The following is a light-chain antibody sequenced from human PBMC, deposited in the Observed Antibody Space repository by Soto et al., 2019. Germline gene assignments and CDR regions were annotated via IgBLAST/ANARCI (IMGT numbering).Light chain of an antibody. V-gene: IGLV2-23*01. Sequence: QSALTQPASVSGSPGQSITISCTGTYSDVGGYDYVSWYQQRPGKAPKLMIYEGTKRPSGISHRFSGSKSDNTASLTISGLRAEDEAHYHCCSYAGSRTFVFGGGTKVTVL. CDR1: YSDVGGYDY. CDR3: CSYAGSRTFV. J-gene: IGLJ2*01. CDR2: EGT.